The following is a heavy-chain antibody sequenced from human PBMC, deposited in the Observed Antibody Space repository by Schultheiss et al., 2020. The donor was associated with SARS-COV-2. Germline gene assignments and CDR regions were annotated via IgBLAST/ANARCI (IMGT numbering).Heavy chain of an antibody. J-gene: IGHJ5*02. CDR1: GGSVSSGSYY. D-gene: IGHD2-2*01. V-gene: IGHV4-61*01. CDR2: IYYSGST. CDR3: ARGVVVPAAMGFGWFDP. Sequence: SETLSLTCTVSGGSVSSGSYYWSWIRQPPGKGLEWIAYIYYSGSTYYNPSLKSLVTISVDTSKNQFSLKLSSVTAADTAVYYCARGVVVPAAMGFGWFDPWGQGTLVTVSS.